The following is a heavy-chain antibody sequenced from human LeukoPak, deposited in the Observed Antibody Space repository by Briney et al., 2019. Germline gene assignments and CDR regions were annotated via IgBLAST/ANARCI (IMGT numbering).Heavy chain of an antibody. V-gene: IGHV3-7*03. Sequence: PGESLRLSCAASGLTFGAYYMSWVRQAPGKGLKWVANIRGDGRETFYADSLRGRFSIFRDNARNSVSLQMNSLSAEDTGVYYCARESAVGYGSFDYWGQGTPVTVSS. CDR3: ARESAVGYGSFDY. D-gene: IGHD6-19*01. CDR2: IRGDGRET. CDR1: GLTFGAYY. J-gene: IGHJ4*02.